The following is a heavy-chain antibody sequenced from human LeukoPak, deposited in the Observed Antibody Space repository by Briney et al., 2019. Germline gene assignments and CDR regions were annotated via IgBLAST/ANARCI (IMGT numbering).Heavy chain of an antibody. Sequence: SQTLSLTCAISGDSVSSNSAAWNWIRQSPSRGLEWLGRTYYRSKWYNDYAVSVKSRITINPDTSKNQFSLQLNSVTPEDTAVYYCGREGVKVPAATTGWFDPWGQGTLVTVSS. J-gene: IGHJ5*02. CDR2: TYYRSKWYN. D-gene: IGHD2-2*01. CDR3: GREGVKVPAATTGWFDP. CDR1: GDSVSSNSAA. V-gene: IGHV6-1*01.